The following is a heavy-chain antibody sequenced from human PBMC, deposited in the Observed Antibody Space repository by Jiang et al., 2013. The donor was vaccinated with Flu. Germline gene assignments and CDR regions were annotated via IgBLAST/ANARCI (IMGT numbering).Heavy chain of an antibody. V-gene: IGHV5-51*01. D-gene: IGHD3-9*01. Sequence: SFTSYWIGWVRQMPGKGLEWMGIIYLDDSETRYSPSFQGQVTISADKSISTAYLQWSSLKASDTAMYYCARLRYFDWLSELDYWGQGTLVTVSS. CDR1: SFTSYW. J-gene: IGHJ4*02. CDR2: IYLDDSET. CDR3: ARLRYFDWLSELDY.